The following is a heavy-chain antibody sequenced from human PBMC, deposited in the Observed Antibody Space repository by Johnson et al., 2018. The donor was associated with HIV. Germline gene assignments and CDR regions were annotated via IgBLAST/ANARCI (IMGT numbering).Heavy chain of an antibody. J-gene: IGHJ3*02. CDR3: ATVYYDILPLGDAFDI. CDR1: GFTFSSYA. D-gene: IGHD3-9*01. CDR2: ILYDGSNK. Sequence: QEQLVESGGGVVQPGRSLRLSCAASGFTFSSYAMYWVRQAPGKGLEWVAGILYDGSNKYHADSVKGRFTISRDNSKNTLYLQMNSLRAEDTALYYCATVYYDILPLGDAFDIWGQGTMVTVSS. V-gene: IGHV3-30-3*01.